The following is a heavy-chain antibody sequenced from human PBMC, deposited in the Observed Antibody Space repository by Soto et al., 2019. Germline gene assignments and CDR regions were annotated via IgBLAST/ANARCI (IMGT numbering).Heavy chain of an antibody. Sequence: PGGSLRLSCAASGFTFNNYARNWVRQAPGKGLEWVATISGTGGSTYYADSVKGRFTISRDNSKNTLYLQMNSLRVEDTAVYYCAKDRLGGNFDYWGQGTQVTVSS. J-gene: IGHJ4*02. CDR3: AKDRLGGNFDY. CDR2: ISGTGGST. V-gene: IGHV3-23*01. CDR1: GFTFNNYA.